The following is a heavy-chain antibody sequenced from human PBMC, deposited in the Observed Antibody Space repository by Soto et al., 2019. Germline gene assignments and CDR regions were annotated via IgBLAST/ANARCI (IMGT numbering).Heavy chain of an antibody. CDR3: ARLIAAGDFYAMDA. D-gene: IGHD6-13*01. V-gene: IGHV5-51*01. CDR2: IYPGDSDT. Sequence: GESLKISCKGSGYKFTSYYIAWVRQMPGKGLDWMGIIYPGDSDTRYSPSFQGQVTISADKSISTAYLQWSSLKASDTAIYYCARLIAAGDFYAMDAWGPGTTVTVSS. J-gene: IGHJ6*02. CDR1: GYKFTSYY.